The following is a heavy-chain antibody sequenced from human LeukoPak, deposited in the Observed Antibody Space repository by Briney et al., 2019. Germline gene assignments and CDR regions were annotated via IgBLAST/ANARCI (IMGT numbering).Heavy chain of an antibody. CDR2: IYTSGST. D-gene: IGHD1-26*01. CDR1: GGSISSYY. J-gene: IGHJ6*03. Sequence: PSETLSLTYTVSGGSISSYYWSWIRQPAGKGLEWIGRIYTSGSTNYNPSLKSRVTMSVDTSKNQFSLKLSSVTAADTAVYYCARDQKWIVGATRDYYYYYYMDVWGKGTTVTISS. V-gene: IGHV4-4*07. CDR3: ARDQKWIVGATRDYYYYYYMDV.